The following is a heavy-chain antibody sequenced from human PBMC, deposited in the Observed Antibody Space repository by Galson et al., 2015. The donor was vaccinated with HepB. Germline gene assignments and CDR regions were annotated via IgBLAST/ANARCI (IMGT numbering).Heavy chain of an antibody. Sequence: QSGAEVKKPGESLRISCNGSGYSFTNYWITWVRQMPGKGLEWMGRIDPSDSYTKYSPSFQGHVTISADNSMNTAYLQWSSLKASDTAMYYCAREVPPQRPLDYWGQGTLVTVSS. CDR3: AREVPPQRPLDY. V-gene: IGHV5-10-1*01. J-gene: IGHJ4*02. D-gene: IGHD4/OR15-4a*01. CDR2: IDPSDSYT. CDR1: GYSFTNYW.